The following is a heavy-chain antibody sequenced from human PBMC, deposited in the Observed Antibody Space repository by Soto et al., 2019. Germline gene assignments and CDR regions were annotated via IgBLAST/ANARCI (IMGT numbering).Heavy chain of an antibody. Sequence: EVQLVESGGGLVKPGGSLRLSCAASGFTFSNAWMNWVRQAPGKGLEWVGRIKSKTDGGTTDYAAPVKGRFTISRDDSKNTLYLQMNSLKTEDTAVYYCTTGGDSSGYYYRAGYWGQGTLVTVSS. CDR1: GFTFSNAW. J-gene: IGHJ4*02. D-gene: IGHD3-22*01. CDR2: IKSKTDGGTT. CDR3: TTGGDSSGYYYRAGY. V-gene: IGHV3-15*07.